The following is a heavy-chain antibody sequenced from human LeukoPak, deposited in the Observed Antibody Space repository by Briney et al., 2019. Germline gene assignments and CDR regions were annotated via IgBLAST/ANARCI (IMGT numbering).Heavy chain of an antibody. J-gene: IGHJ4*02. Sequence: WASVKVSCKASGYTFTGYYMHWVRQAPGQGLEWMGRIIPILGIANYAQKFQGRVTITADKSTSTAYMELSSLRSEDTAVYYCARDHCSSTSCDFDYWGQGTLVTVSS. V-gene: IGHV1-69*04. CDR1: GYTFTGYY. CDR2: IIPILGIA. CDR3: ARDHCSSTSCDFDY. D-gene: IGHD2-2*01.